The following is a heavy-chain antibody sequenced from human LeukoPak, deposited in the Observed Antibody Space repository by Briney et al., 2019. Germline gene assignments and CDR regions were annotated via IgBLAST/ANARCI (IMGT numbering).Heavy chain of an antibody. CDR3: ARIGYDYRYYYYMDV. J-gene: IGHJ6*03. CDR1: GFTVSSNY. Sequence: GGSLRLSCAASGFTVSSNYMNWVRQAPGKGLEWVSVIYSGGSTYYADSVKGRFTISRDNSKNTLYLQMNSLRAEDTAVYYCARIGYDYRYYYYMDVWGKGTTVTISS. CDR2: IYSGGST. D-gene: IGHD5-12*01. V-gene: IGHV3-53*01.